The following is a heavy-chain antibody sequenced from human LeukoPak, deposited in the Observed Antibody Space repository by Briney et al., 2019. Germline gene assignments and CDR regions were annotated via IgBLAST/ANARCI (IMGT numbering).Heavy chain of an antibody. D-gene: IGHD3-10*02. V-gene: IGHV3-48*03. CDR1: GFTSSSSA. CDR2: ISSSGSTI. CDR3: AELGITMIGGV. Sequence: GGSLRLSCAASGFTSSSSAMNWVRQAPGKGLEWVSAISSSGSTIYYADSVKGRFTISRDNAKNSLYLQMNSLRAEDTAVYYCAELGITMIGGVWGKGTTVTISS. J-gene: IGHJ6*04.